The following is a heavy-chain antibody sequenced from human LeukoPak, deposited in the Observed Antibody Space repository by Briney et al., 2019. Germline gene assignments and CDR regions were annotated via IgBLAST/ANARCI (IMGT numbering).Heavy chain of an antibody. V-gene: IGHV3-11*01. Sequence: GGSLRLSCAASGFTFSDYYMSWIRQAPGKGLEWVSYISSIGSTIYYADSVKGRFTISRDNAKNSLYLQMNSLRAEGTAVYYCARDIYDSSGYVDYWGQGTLVTVSS. J-gene: IGHJ4*02. D-gene: IGHD3-22*01. CDR1: GFTFSDYY. CDR2: ISSIGSTI. CDR3: ARDIYDSSGYVDY.